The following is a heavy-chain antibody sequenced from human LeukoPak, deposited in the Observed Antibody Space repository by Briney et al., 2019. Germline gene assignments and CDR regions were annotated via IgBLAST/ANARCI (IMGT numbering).Heavy chain of an antibody. CDR3: ARGGWHIVVVPAAKGWFDP. J-gene: IGHJ5*02. CDR2: INHSGST. Sequence: SETLSLTCAVYGGSFSGYYWSWIRQPPGKGLEWIGEINHSGSTNYNPSLKSRVTISVDTSKNQFSLKVSSVTAADTAVYYCARGGWHIVVVPAAKGWFDPWGQGTLVTVSS. CDR1: GGSFSGYY. D-gene: IGHD2-2*01. V-gene: IGHV4-34*01.